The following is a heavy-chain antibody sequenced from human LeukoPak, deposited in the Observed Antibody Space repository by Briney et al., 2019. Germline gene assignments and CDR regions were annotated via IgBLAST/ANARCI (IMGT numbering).Heavy chain of an antibody. J-gene: IGHJ4*02. CDR3: ARHANRYSSSWKSTFYYFDY. Sequence: SETLSLTCTVPAYSISSGYYWGWIRPPPGKGLECIGGVYHSGSTFYNPSLKSRVTISVDTSKNQFSLKLSSVTAADTAVYYCARHANRYSSSWKSTFYYFDYWGQGTLVTVSS. CDR2: VYHSGST. D-gene: IGHD6-13*01. V-gene: IGHV4-38-2*02. CDR1: AYSISSGYY.